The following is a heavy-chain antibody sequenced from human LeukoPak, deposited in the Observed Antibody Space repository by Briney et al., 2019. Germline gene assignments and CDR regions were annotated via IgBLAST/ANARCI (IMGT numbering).Heavy chain of an antibody. V-gene: IGHV3-21*01. CDR3: ARDYTMIRYYFDY. J-gene: IGHJ4*02. CDR1: GFTFSSYS. Sequence: PGGSLRLSCAASGFTFSSYSMNWVRQAPGKGLEWVSSISSSSSYIYYADSVKGRFIISRDNAKNSLYLQMNSLRAEDTAVYYCARDYTMIRYYFDYWGQGTLVTVSS. CDR2: ISSSSSYI. D-gene: IGHD3-22*01.